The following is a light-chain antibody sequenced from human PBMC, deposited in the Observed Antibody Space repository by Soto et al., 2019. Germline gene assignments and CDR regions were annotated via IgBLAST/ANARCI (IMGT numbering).Light chain of an antibody. CDR2: DAS. V-gene: IGKV3-11*01. CDR3: QQRSDWPGT. CDR1: QSGSSS. J-gene: IGKJ1*01. Sequence: EIVLTQSPATLSLSPGERATLSCRASQSGSSSLAWYQQRPGQAPRLLIYDASNRATGIPARFSGSGSGTDFTITIASLETEDFAIYYCQQRSDWPGTFGQGTQVEI.